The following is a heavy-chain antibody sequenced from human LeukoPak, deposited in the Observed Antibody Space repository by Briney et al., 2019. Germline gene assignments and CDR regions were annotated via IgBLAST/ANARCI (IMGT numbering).Heavy chain of an antibody. CDR1: GGSFSGYY. J-gene: IGHJ5*02. Sequence: SETLSLTCAVYGGSFSGYYWSWIRQTPGKGLEWIGEINHSGSTNYNPSLKSRVTISVDTSKNQFSLKLSSVTAADTAVYYCATSLRSSAVYWSDPWGQGTLVTVSS. CDR3: ATSLRSSAVYWSDP. CDR2: INHSGST. V-gene: IGHV4-34*01. D-gene: IGHD6-6*01.